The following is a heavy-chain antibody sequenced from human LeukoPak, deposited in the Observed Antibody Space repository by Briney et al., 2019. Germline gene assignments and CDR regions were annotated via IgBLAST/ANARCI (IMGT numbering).Heavy chain of an antibody. CDR1: GFTFSSYS. CDR2: ITTTFYT. V-gene: IGHV3-21*01. Sequence: GGSLRLSCAASGFTFSSYSFNWVRQVPGKGLEWVSSITTTFYTYYTDSVKGRFTISRDNAKNSLYLQMISLRAEDTAVYYCARGRARYFDWLLFDAFDIWGQGTMVTVSS. CDR3: ARGRARYFDWLLFDAFDI. J-gene: IGHJ3*02. D-gene: IGHD3-9*01.